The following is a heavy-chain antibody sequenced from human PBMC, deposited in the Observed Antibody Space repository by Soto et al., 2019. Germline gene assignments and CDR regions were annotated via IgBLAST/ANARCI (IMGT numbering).Heavy chain of an antibody. CDR2: ISHTGTT. J-gene: IGHJ4*02. Sequence: QVQLQESGPGLVKPSETLSLTCAVSGDSISGSQWWSWVRLPPGKGLEWIGEISHTGTTNYNPSLKGRVTMSVDKPKNQFSLNLTTVTAADTAVYYCARVISSRHEYFDYWGQGTVVTVSP. V-gene: IGHV4-4*02. CDR3: ARVISSRHEYFDY. CDR1: GDSISGSQW. D-gene: IGHD2-2*01.